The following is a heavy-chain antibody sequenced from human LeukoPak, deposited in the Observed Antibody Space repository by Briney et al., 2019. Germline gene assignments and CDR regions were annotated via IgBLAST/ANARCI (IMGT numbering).Heavy chain of an antibody. CDR1: GFTFSRYS. V-gene: IGHV3-21*01. CDR2: ISSSSSYI. CDR3: ARERVPAATLDAFDI. J-gene: IGHJ3*02. Sequence: GGSLRLSCAASGFTFSRYSMNWVRQAPGKGLEWVSSISSSSSYISYADSVKGRFTISRDNAKNSLYLQMNSLRAEDTAVYYCARERVPAATLDAFDIWGQGTMVTVSS. D-gene: IGHD2-2*01.